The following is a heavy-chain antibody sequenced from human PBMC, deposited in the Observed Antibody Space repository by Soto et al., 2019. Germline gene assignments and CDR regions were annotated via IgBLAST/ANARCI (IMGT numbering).Heavy chain of an antibody. CDR2: INTYNGNT. J-gene: IGHJ6*02. CDR1: GYTFTSYG. CDR3: AMVDVYVTPSPQDV. Sequence: QVQLVQSGAEVKNPGASVKVSCKTSGYTFTSYGIDWARQAPGQGLEWMGWINTYNGNTNYAQNLKGRVTLTTDTSTSTAYMELRSLRSNDTAIYYCAMVDVYVTPSPQDVWGQGTTVTVSS. V-gene: IGHV1-18*01. D-gene: IGHD3-16*01.